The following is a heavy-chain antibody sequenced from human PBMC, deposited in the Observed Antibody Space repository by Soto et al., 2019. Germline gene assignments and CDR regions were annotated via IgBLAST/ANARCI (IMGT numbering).Heavy chain of an antibody. CDR2: VSFDGGDE. V-gene: IGHV3-30-3*01. J-gene: IGHJ4*02. CDR1: GFDFSGHA. D-gene: IGHD2-21*02. CDR3: VIFCVGDCYNH. Sequence: QVQLVESGGGVGQPGGSLRLSCAASGFDFSGHAMHWVRQPPGKGPEWLATVSFDGGDEFYADSVKGRFTISRDNSKSSVFLQMNSLTVEDTATYYCVIFCVGDCYNHWGQGTQVDVSS.